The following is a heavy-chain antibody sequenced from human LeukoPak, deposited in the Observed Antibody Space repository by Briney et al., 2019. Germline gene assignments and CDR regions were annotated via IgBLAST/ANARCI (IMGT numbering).Heavy chain of an antibody. D-gene: IGHD2-2*01. Sequence: PSETLSLTCAVSGASITTDTYFWTWIRQPAGKGLEWIGRIYTSGGTNYNPSLESRVTISVDTSKNQFSLKLSSVTAADTAVYYCARGYCSSTSCYFGRYWFDPWGQGTLVTVSS. CDR1: GASITTDTYF. CDR2: IYTSGGT. V-gene: IGHV4-61*02. CDR3: ARGYCSSTSCYFGRYWFDP. J-gene: IGHJ5*02.